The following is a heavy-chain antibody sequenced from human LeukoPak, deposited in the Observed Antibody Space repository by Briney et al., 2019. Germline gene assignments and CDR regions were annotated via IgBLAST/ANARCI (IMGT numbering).Heavy chain of an antibody. V-gene: IGHV3-30*02. D-gene: IGHD6-6*01. CDR1: GFTFSSYR. CDR2: IRYDGSNK. Sequence: AGSLSLSCAASGFTFSSYRMHWVRRAPGQGLEWVAFIRYDGSNKYYADSVKGRFTISRDNSKNTLYLQMNSLRAEDTAVYYCANGFRAARLPPVDPWGQGTLVTVSS. J-gene: IGHJ5*02. CDR3: ANGFRAARLPPVDP.